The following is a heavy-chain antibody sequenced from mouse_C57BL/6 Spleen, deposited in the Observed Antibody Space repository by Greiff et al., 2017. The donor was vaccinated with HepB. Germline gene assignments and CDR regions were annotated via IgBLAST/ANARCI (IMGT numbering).Heavy chain of an antibody. J-gene: IGHJ2*01. CDR2: ISSGSSTI. D-gene: IGHD1-1*01. CDR1: GFTFSDYG. Sequence: EVKLVESGGGLVKPGGSLKLSCAASGFTFSDYGMHWVRQAPEKGLEWVAYISSGSSTIYYADTVKGRFTISRDNAKNTLFLQMTSLRSEDTAMYYCAREVLRYYYFDYWGQGTTLTVSS. CDR3: AREVLRYYYFDY. V-gene: IGHV5-17*01.